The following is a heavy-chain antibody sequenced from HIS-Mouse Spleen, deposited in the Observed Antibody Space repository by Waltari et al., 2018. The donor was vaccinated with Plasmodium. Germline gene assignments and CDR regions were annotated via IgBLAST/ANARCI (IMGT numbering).Heavy chain of an antibody. CDR2: IYYSGST. CDR1: GGSISSYY. Sequence: QVQLQASGPGLVKPSETLSLTCTVSGGSISSYYWSWIRQPPGKGLEWIGYIYYSGSTNDNPSLKSRVTISVDTSKNQFSLKLSSVTAADTAVYYCARVDNWNFDAFDIWGQGTMVTVSS. CDR3: ARVDNWNFDAFDI. V-gene: IGHV4-59*08. J-gene: IGHJ3*02. D-gene: IGHD1-7*01.